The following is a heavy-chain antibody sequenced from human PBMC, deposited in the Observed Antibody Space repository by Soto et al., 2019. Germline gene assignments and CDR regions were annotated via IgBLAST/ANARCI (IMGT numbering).Heavy chain of an antibody. CDR3: ARDTPNKKDYYGSGSYAFDI. CDR1: GFTFSSYE. D-gene: IGHD3-10*01. V-gene: IGHV3-48*03. J-gene: IGHJ3*02. CDR2: ISSSGSTI. Sequence: GESLKISCAASGFTFSSYEMNWVRQAPGKGLEWVSYISSSGSTIYYADSVKGRFTISRDNAKNSLYLQMNSLRAEDTAVYYCARDTPNKKDYYGSGSYAFDIWGQGTMVTVSS.